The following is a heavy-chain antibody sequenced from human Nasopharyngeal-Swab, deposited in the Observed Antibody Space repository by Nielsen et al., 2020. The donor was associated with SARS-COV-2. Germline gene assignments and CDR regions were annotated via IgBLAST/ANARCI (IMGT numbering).Heavy chain of an antibody. J-gene: IGHJ6*03. CDR1: GGTFSNYA. Sequence: SVKVSCKASGGTFSNYAIRWVRQAPGQGLEWMGRTIPILGLANYEQKFLGRVTITADKSTNTAYMELSSLRSEDTDVYYCARDTPEDTTLVTAYYYYMDGWGKGTTVTVSS. D-gene: IGHD5-18*01. CDR3: ARDTPEDTTLVTAYYYYMDG. CDR2: TIPILGLA. V-gene: IGHV1-69*04.